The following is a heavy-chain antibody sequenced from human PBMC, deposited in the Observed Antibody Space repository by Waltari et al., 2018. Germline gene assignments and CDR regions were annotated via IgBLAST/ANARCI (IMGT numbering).Heavy chain of an antibody. CDR2: IKREGNDI. V-gene: IGHV3-7*01. CDR3: VRVGAATNYFTF. D-gene: IGHD1-26*01. Sequence: EVRLVESGGGLVQPGGSLRLSCATSGFTFSDDWMSWVRQPPGKGLGGVANIKREGNDIYSADSVKGRFTISRDNAMSALYLQMNDLRPGDTGLYYCVRVGAATNYFTFWGPGTMVTVSS. CDR1: GFTFSDDW. J-gene: IGHJ4*02.